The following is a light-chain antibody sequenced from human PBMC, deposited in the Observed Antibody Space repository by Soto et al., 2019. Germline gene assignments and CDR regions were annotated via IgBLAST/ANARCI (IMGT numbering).Light chain of an antibody. J-gene: IGKJ3*01. CDR1: QDISSY. V-gene: IGKV1-33*01. CDR3: QQYDNLFT. CDR2: DAS. Sequence: DIQLTQSPSSLSASVGDRVTITCQASQDISSYLNWYQQQPGKAPKLLIYDASKLETGVPSRFSGSGSGTEFTLIISSLQPDDVATYYCQQYDNLFTFGPGTKV.